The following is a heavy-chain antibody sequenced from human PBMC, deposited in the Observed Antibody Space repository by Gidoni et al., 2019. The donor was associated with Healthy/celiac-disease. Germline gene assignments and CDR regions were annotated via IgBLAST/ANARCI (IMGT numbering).Heavy chain of an antibody. CDR3: AREGYYYDSSGYPTYFQH. CDR1: VGSFCGYY. Sequence: QVQLQQCGAGPLKPSETLSLPCAVCVGSFCGYYWSWIRQPPGKGLEWIGEINHSGSTNYNPSLKSRVTISVDTSKNQFYLKLSSVTAADTAVYYCAREGYYYDSSGYPTYFQHWGQGTLVTVSS. D-gene: IGHD3-22*01. V-gene: IGHV4-34*01. CDR2: INHSGST. J-gene: IGHJ1*01.